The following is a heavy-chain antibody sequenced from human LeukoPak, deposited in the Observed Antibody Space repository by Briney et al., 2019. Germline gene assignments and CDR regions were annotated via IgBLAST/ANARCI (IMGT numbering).Heavy chain of an antibody. CDR2: IYYSGNT. Sequence: PSETLSLTCIVSGGSISSHYWTWIRQPPGKGLEYIGYIYYSGNTNYNPSLKSRVTISLDTSRSQFSLKLSSVTAADTAVYYCARSYSSGSYYSPFDPWGQGTLVTVSS. CDR1: GGSISSHY. CDR3: ARSYSSGSYYSPFDP. V-gene: IGHV4-59*11. D-gene: IGHD3-10*01. J-gene: IGHJ5*02.